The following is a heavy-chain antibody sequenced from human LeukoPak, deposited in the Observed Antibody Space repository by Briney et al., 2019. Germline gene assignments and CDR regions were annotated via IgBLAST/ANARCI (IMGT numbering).Heavy chain of an antibody. V-gene: IGHV1-69*13. CDR3: AREIRDSSGYYYAAGFDY. D-gene: IGHD3-22*01. J-gene: IGHJ4*02. Sequence: ASVKVSCKASGGTFSSYAISWVRQAPGQGLEWMGGIIPIFGTANYAQKFQGRVTITADESTSTAYMELSSLRSEDTAVYYCAREIRDSSGYYYAAGFDYWGQGTLVTVSS. CDR2: IIPIFGTA. CDR1: GGTFSSYA.